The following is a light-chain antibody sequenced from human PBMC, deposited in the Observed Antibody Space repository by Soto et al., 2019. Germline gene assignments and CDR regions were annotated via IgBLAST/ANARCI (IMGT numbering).Light chain of an antibody. J-gene: IGLJ3*02. CDR2: TNN. CDR1: SSNIGSNT. Sequence: QLVLTQSPSASGTPGQRVTISCSGSSSNIGSNTVTWYQQLPGTAPKLLIYTNNQRPSGVPDRFSGSKSGTSASLAISGLQSEDEADYFCAAWDDSLNGVVFGGGTKL. V-gene: IGLV1-44*01. CDR3: AAWDDSLNGVV.